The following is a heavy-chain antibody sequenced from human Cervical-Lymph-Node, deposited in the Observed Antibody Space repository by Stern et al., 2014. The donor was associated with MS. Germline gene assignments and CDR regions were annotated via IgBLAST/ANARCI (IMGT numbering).Heavy chain of an antibody. CDR1: GGSISSGGYY. CDR3: ARGRDGYKSHFDY. CDR2: IYYSGTT. J-gene: IGHJ4*02. Sequence: VQLVESGPGLVKPSQTLSLTCTGSGGSISSGGYYWSWIRQHPGKGLERIGYIYYSGTTYDNPSLKGRVTISVDTSKNQFSLKLGSVTAADTAVYYCARGRDGYKSHFDYWGQGTLVTVSS. V-gene: IGHV4-31*03. D-gene: IGHD5-24*01.